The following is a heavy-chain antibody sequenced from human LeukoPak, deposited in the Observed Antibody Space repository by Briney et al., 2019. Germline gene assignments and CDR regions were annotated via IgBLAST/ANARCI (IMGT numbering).Heavy chain of an antibody. V-gene: IGHV3-21*01. Sequence: GALRLSRAASGFPLNSYSMNWVRQAPGEGLEWVSSISSSSSYIYYADSVKGRFTISRDNAKNSLYVQMNSLRAEDTAVYYCARDVTGATGHFDYWGQGTLVTVSS. CDR2: ISSSSSYI. J-gene: IGHJ4*02. D-gene: IGHD1-26*01. CDR3: ARDVTGATGHFDY. CDR1: GFPLNSYS.